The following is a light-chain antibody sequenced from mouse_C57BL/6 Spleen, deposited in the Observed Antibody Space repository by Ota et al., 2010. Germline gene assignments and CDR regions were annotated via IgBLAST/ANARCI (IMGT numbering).Light chain of an antibody. CDR2: YAS. CDR1: QSVSND. CDR3: QQXYS. Sequence: SIVMTQTPKFLLVSAGDRVTITCKASQSVSNDVAWYQQKPGQSPKLLIYYASNRYTGVPDRFTGSGYGTDSLSPSALCRLKTGSLFCQQXYSFGSGTKVGN. V-gene: IGKV6-32*01. J-gene: IGKJ4*01.